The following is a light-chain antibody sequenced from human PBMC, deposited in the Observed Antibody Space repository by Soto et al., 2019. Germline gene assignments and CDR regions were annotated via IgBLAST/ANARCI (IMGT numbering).Light chain of an antibody. CDR2: AAS. CDR3: QQRNTWHPVT. Sequence: DIQLTQSPSFLSPSIGESVTITCRASQVISTSLAWYQVKPGKATKLLIYAASTLESGVPSRFSATVSGTEFSLTITSLQPEDFATYYCQQRNTWHPVTFGQGTRLEIK. CDR1: QVISTS. V-gene: IGKV1-9*01. J-gene: IGKJ5*01.